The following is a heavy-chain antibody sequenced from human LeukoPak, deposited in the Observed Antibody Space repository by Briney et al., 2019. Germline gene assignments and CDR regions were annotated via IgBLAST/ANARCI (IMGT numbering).Heavy chain of an antibody. CDR3: ARHKPTVVTDWYFDL. CDR2: IYSGGST. D-gene: IGHD4-23*01. V-gene: IGHV3-66*04. Sequence: GGSLRLSCAASRFTVSSNYMSWVRQAPGKGLEWVSVIYSGGSTNNADSVKGRFTISRDNSKNMLYLQMNSLRADDTAVYYCARHKPTVVTDWYFDLWGRGTLVTVSS. CDR1: RFTVSSNY. J-gene: IGHJ2*01.